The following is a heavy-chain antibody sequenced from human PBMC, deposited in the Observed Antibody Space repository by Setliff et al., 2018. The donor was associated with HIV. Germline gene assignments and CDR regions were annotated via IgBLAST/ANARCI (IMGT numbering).Heavy chain of an antibody. Sequence: SETLSLTCAVYGGSLSGYYWSWVRQPPGKGLEWIGSIYYSGSTYYNPSLKSRVTISVDTSKNQFSLKLSSVTAADTAVYYCARILLDYYGSGSYRAFDIWGQGTMVTVSS. V-gene: IGHV4-34*01. CDR1: GGSLSGYY. D-gene: IGHD3-10*01. J-gene: IGHJ3*02. CDR2: IYYSGST. CDR3: ARILLDYYGSGSYRAFDI.